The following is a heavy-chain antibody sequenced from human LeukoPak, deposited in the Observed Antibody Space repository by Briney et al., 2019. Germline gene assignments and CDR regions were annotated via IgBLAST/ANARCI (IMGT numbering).Heavy chain of an antibody. D-gene: IGHD2-2*01. V-gene: IGHV3-7*01. Sequence: GGSLRLSCAASEFTFTNFWMSWVRQAPGKGLEWVANTNRDGSEKYYVDSVKGRVTISRDNALNFLYLQLNSLRVDDTAVYYCARDSASCRGCAFDIWGQGTVVTVSS. J-gene: IGHJ3*02. CDR3: ARDSASCRGCAFDI. CDR1: EFTFTNFW. CDR2: TNRDGSEK.